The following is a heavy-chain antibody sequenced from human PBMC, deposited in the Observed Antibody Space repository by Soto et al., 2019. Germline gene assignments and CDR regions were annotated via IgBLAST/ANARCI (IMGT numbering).Heavy chain of an antibody. D-gene: IGHD6-6*01. CDR3: ARGRDIEARPWDYYYYGMDV. V-gene: IGHV4-59*01. CDR1: GGSISSYY. J-gene: IGHJ6*02. CDR2: IYYSGST. Sequence: SETLSLTSTVSGGSISSYYWSWIRQPPGKGLEWIGYIYYSGSTNYNPSLKSRVTISVDTSKNQFSLKLSSVTAADKPVYYCARGRDIEARPWDYYYYGMDVWGQGTTVT.